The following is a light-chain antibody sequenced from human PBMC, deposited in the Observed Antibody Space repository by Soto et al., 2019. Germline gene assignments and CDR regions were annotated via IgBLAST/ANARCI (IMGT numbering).Light chain of an antibody. CDR1: SSDIGVYNY. CDR2: EVN. CDR3: SSYTTSNTYV. Sequence: QSVLTQSASVSGSPGQSITFSCTGTSSDIGVYNYVSWYQQHPGKAPKLMIYEVNNRPSGVSNRFSGSKSGNTASLTISGLQAEDEADYYCSSYTTSNTYVFGTGTK. V-gene: IGLV2-14*01. J-gene: IGLJ1*01.